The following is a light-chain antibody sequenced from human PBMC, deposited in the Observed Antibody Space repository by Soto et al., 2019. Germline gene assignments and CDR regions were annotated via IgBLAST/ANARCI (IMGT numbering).Light chain of an antibody. CDR3: QQYGSSPYS. J-gene: IGKJ2*03. Sequence: EIVLTQSPGTLSLSPGDAATLSCRASQSVGYNYLAWYQHKPGQAPRLLIYGASSRASSIPDRFSGSGSGTDFTLTISRLEPEDFVVYYCQQYGSSPYSFCQGTKLEIK. CDR1: QSVGYNY. CDR2: GAS. V-gene: IGKV3-20*01.